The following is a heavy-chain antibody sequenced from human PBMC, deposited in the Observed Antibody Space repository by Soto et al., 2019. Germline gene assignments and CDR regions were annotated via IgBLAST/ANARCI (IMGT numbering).Heavy chain of an antibody. CDR1: GGIFTXYX. CDR2: IIPIFGTA. CDR3: XXXXXXXXXXXXY. J-gene: IGHJ4*02. Sequence: QVQLVQSGAEVKTPGSSVKVSCKASGGIFTXYXXXXXXXXXXXXLEWMGAIIPIFGTANYAQKFQGRVTITADATTSTAYMELSSLXXXXXXXXXXXXXXXXXXXXXXYWGQGTLVTVSS. V-gene: IGHV1-69*01.